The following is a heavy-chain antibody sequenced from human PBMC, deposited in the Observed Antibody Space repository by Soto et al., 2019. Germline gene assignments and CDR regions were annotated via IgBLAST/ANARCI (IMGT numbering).Heavy chain of an antibody. CDR1: GGSISSGGYS. J-gene: IGHJ4*02. CDR3: ARGGVYYFDY. V-gene: IGHV4-30-2*01. Sequence: SETLSLTCAVSGGSISSGGYSWSWIRQPPGKGLEWIGYIYHSRSTYYNPSLKSRVTISVDRSKNQFSLKLSSVTAADTAVYYCARGGVYYFDYWGQGTLVTVSS. CDR2: IYHSRST. D-gene: IGHD6-13*01.